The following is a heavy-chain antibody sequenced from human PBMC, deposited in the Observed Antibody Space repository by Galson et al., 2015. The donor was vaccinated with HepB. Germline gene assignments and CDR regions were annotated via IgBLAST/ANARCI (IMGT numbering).Heavy chain of an antibody. V-gene: IGHV3-23*01. J-gene: IGHJ4*02. D-gene: IGHD6-6*01. CDR2: ISGSGDST. CDR3: AKHLRYSSSHFDY. Sequence: SLRLSCADSGFTFSSSAMRWVRQAPRQGLEWVSAISGSGDSTYSSDSVKGRLSISRDNSKNTLYLQMKSLRAEDTAVYYCAKHLRYSSSHFDYWGQGTLVTVSS. CDR1: GFTFSSSA.